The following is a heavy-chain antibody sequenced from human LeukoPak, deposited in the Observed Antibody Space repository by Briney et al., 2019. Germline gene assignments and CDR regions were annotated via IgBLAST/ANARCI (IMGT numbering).Heavy chain of an antibody. CDR2: IWYDGSNK. CDR1: GFTFSSYG. J-gene: IGHJ4*02. Sequence: XGSLRLSCAASGFTFSSYGMHWVRQAPGKGLEWVAVIWYDGSNKYYADSVKGRFTISRDNSKNTLYLQMNSLRAEDTAVYYCAREIAARPWGPPGYWGQGTLVTVSS. CDR3: AREIAARPWGPPGY. V-gene: IGHV3-33*01. D-gene: IGHD6-6*01.